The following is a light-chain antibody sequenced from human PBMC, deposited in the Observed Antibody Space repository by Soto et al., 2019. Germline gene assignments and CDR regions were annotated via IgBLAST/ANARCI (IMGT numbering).Light chain of an antibody. CDR2: GAS. V-gene: IGKV3D-20*02. Sequence: DIVLAQSPGTMYLSSRERATLSCRASQSVSSGYLAWYQQKTGQAPRLLIFGASIRVTGIPARFSGSGSGTDFTLTISSLETEEFAGYYCQQSSNWPITFGQVTRLEI. CDR3: QQSSNWPIT. J-gene: IGKJ5*01. CDR1: QSVSSGY.